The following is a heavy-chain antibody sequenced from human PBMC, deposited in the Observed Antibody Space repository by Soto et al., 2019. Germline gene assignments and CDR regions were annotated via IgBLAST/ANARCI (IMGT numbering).Heavy chain of an antibody. CDR2: IHYSGRT. Sequence: SETLSLTCRVSNGSISGFYWTWIRQPPGKILEWIGYIHYSGRTDYNPSLTSRATMSVDTSKNQFSLNLKSITAADTAVYYCVRVGVGIGNHFDSWGRGTLATVS. D-gene: IGHD1-26*01. CDR1: NGSISGFY. CDR3: VRVGVGIGNHFDS. J-gene: IGHJ4*02. V-gene: IGHV4-59*12.